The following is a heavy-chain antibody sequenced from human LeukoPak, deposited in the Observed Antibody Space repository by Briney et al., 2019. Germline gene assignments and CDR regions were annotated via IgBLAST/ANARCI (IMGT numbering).Heavy chain of an antibody. J-gene: IGHJ4*02. Sequence: SETLSLTCTVSGGSISSSYKYWGWVRQPPGRGLEWIGSIYYSGSTYYNPSLKSRVTISEDTSKNQFSLKLNSVTAADTAVYYCARHRIAARGSFDYWGQGTLVTVSS. D-gene: IGHD6-6*01. CDR2: IYYSGST. V-gene: IGHV4-39*01. CDR1: GGSISSSYKY. CDR3: ARHRIAARGSFDY.